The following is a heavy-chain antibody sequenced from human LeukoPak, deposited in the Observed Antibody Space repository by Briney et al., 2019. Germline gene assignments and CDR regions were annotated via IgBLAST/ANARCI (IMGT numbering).Heavy chain of an antibody. Sequence: GGSLRLSCAASGFTFSSYSMNWVRQAPGKGLEWVSSISSSSSYIYYADSVKGRFTISRDNAKNSLYLQMNSLRAEDTAVYYCARQEGGGYYFDYWGQGTLVTVSS. CDR3: ARQEGGGYYFDY. CDR2: ISSSSSYI. V-gene: IGHV3-21*01. CDR1: GFTFSSYS. J-gene: IGHJ4*02. D-gene: IGHD3-10*01.